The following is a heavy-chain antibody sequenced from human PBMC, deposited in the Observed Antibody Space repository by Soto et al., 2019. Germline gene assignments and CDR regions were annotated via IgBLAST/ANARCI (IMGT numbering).Heavy chain of an antibody. D-gene: IGHD3-22*01. CDR2: IYYSGST. CDR3: ARERHDYYDSSGYLDY. CDR1: GGSIISGGYY. V-gene: IGHV4-31*03. Sequence: PLEILSLTCTVSGGSIISGGYYWSWIRQHPGKGLEWIGYIYYSGSTYYSPSLKSRVTISVDTSKNQFSLKLSSVTAADTAVYYCARERHDYYDSSGYLDYWGQGTLVTVSS. J-gene: IGHJ4*02.